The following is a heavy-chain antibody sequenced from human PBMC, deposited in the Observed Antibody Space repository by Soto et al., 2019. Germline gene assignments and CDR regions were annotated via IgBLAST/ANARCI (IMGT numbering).Heavy chain of an antibody. J-gene: IGHJ4*02. Sequence: GGSLRLSCAASGFTFSSYAMSWVRQAPGKGLEWVSAIRGSGGSTYYADSVKGRFTISRDNSKNTLYLQMNSLRAEDTAVYYCAKGETLWFGGYYFDYWGQGTLVTVSS. D-gene: IGHD3-10*01. V-gene: IGHV3-23*01. CDR2: IRGSGGST. CDR1: GFTFSSYA. CDR3: AKGETLWFGGYYFDY.